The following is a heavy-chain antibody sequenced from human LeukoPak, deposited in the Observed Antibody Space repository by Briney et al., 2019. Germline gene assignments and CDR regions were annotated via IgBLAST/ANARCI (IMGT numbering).Heavy chain of an antibody. CDR3: ARPSGARRHLWLDY. CDR2: ISAYNGDT. J-gene: IGHJ4*02. D-gene: IGHD5-18*01. Sequence: ASVKVSCKASGYILTTYGISWVRQAPGQGLEWMGWISAYNGDTDFAQHLQGRVSTTIDASTNTAYMELRSLRSDDTAVYYCARPSGARRHLWLDYWGQGTVVTVSS. CDR1: GYILTTYG. V-gene: IGHV1-18*01.